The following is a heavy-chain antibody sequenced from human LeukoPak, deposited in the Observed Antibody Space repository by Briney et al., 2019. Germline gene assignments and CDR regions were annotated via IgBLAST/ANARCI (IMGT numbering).Heavy chain of an antibody. J-gene: IGHJ4*02. V-gene: IGHV4-39*01. CDR2: IYYGGST. Sequence: PSETLSLTCTVSGGSISSSSYNWGWLRQPPGKGLEWIGSIYYGGSTYYNPSLKSRVTISDDTSNNQFFLKLSSVTAADTAVYYWAIQRPEVATAIYSWGQGTLLTVSS. CDR1: GGSISSSSYN. D-gene: IGHD2-21*02. CDR3: AIQRPEVATAIYS.